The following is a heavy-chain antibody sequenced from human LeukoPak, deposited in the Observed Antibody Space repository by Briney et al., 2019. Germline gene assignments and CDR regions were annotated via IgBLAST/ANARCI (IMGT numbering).Heavy chain of an antibody. D-gene: IGHD5-24*01. V-gene: IGHV3-23*01. CDR3: AKRGMTTSKEGFDY. Sequence: GGSLRLSCAASGFTFSTYAMRGGRQAPGKGLEWVSAISDRGGSTYYADSVKGRFTISRDNSKNTLYLQMNSLRAEDTAIYYCAKRGMTTSKEGFDYWGQGTLVTVSS. CDR2: ISDRGGST. J-gene: IGHJ4*02. CDR1: GFTFSTYA.